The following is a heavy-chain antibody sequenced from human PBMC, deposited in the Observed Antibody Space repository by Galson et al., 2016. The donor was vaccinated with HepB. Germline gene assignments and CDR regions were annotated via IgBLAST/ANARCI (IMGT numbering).Heavy chain of an antibody. CDR1: GFTFDDYT. V-gene: IGHV3-43*01. D-gene: IGHD3-10*01. CDR3: AKNYYYGSGSYFDY. CDR2: ISRDGGIT. Sequence: SLRLSCAVSGFTFDDYTMHWVRQAPGKGLDWVSLISRDGGITYYEDSVKGRFTISRDNSKNSLYLQMNNLRTEDTALYYCAKNYYYGSGSYFDYWGQGTLVTVSS. J-gene: IGHJ4*02.